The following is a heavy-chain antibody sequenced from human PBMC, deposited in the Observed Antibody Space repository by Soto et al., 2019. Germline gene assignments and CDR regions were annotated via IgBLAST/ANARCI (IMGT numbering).Heavy chain of an antibody. CDR3: AKVPGGPLAARPFDY. Sequence: GGSLRLSCAASGFTFSSYAMSWVRQAPGKGLEWVSAISGSGGSTYYADSVKGRFTISRDNSKNTLYLQMNSLRAEDTAVYYCAKVPGGPLAARPFDYWGQGTLVTVSS. D-gene: IGHD6-6*01. CDR2: ISGSGGST. J-gene: IGHJ4*02. CDR1: GFTFSSYA. V-gene: IGHV3-23*01.